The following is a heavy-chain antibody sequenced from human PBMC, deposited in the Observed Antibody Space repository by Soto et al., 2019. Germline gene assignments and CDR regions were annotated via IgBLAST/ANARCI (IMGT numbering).Heavy chain of an antibody. CDR2: ISGSGGST. D-gene: IGHD5-12*01. Sequence: GGSLRLSCAASGFTFSRYSMSCVRQAPGKGLEWVSAISGSGGSTYYADSVKGRFTISRDNSKNSLYLQMTSLRAEDTALYYCARVSGYDFSGAFDIWGQGTMVTVSS. J-gene: IGHJ3*02. V-gene: IGHV3-23*01. CDR3: ARVSGYDFSGAFDI. CDR1: GFTFSRYS.